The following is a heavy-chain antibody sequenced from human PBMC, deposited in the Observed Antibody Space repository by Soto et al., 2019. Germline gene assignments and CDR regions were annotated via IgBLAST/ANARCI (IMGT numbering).Heavy chain of an antibody. CDR2: INHSGST. J-gene: IGHJ6*02. Sequence: QVQLQQWGAGLLKPSETLSLPCAVYGGSFSGYYWSWIRLPPGKGLEWIGEINHSGSTNYNPSLKSRVTISVDTCKNQFSLKLSSVTAADTAVYYCARSRYYYGSGRPYGMDVWGQGTTVTVAS. V-gene: IGHV4-34*01. CDR1: GGSFSGYY. CDR3: ARSRYYYGSGRPYGMDV. D-gene: IGHD3-10*01.